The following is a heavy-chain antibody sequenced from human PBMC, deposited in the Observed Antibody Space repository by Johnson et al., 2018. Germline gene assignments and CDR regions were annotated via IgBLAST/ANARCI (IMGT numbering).Heavy chain of an antibody. CDR2: ISSSAGST. V-gene: IGHV3-23*04. CDR3: AKTGGGYPRYDSSGGWWDAFDI. Sequence: VQLVQSGGGLVQPGGSLRLSCAASGFTFSGYAMSWVRQAPGKGLEWVSSISSSAGSTSYADSLRGRFTISRDNSKDTLYLQMNSLRAEDTAVYYCAKTGGGYPRYDSSGGWWDAFDIWGQGTMVTVSS. D-gene: IGHD3-22*01. J-gene: IGHJ3*02. CDR1: GFTFSGYA.